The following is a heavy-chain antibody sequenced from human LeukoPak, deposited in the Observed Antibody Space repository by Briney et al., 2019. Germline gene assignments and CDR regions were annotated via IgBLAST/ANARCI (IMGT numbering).Heavy chain of an antibody. CDR1: GFTFSTHD. Sequence: GGSLRLSCAASGFTFSTHDFHWVRQVPGYGLEWVSGIGTLGDTYYLGSVKGRFTISRENAKNSLYLQMNSLRAGDTAVYYCARGRSFNYNDNRAHYPYWGQGTVVTVSS. J-gene: IGHJ4*02. D-gene: IGHD3-22*01. CDR2: IGTLGDT. CDR3: ARGRSFNYNDNRAHYPY. V-gene: IGHV3-13*01.